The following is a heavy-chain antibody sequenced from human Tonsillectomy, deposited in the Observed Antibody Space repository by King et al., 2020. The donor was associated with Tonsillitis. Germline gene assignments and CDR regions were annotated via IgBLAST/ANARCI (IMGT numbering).Heavy chain of an antibody. D-gene: IGHD3-16*01. CDR2: INHSGST. V-gene: IGHV4-34*01. CDR1: GGSFSGYY. CDR3: ARGGYTYAYRNDAFDI. Sequence: VQLQQWGAGLLKPSETLSLTCAVYGGSFSGYYWSWIRQSPGKGLEWIGEINHSGSTNYNPSLKSRVTISVDKSKNHFSLKQSSVTAADTAVYYCARGGYTYAYRNDAFDIWGQGTMVTVSS. J-gene: IGHJ3*02.